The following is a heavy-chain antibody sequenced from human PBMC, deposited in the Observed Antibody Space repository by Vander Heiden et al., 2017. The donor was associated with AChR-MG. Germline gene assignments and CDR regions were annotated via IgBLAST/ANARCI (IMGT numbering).Heavy chain of an antibody. J-gene: IGHJ3*02. Sequence: EVQLLESGGGLVQPGGSLKLSCAASHSTSSDPPMHWVRQASGKGLEWVGHIRSKANSYATVYVASVKGRFTISRDDSRNTAYLQMNSLKTEDTAVYYCTSHRGDGYKSDAFDIWGQGTMVTVSS. CDR2: IRSKANSYAT. CDR1: HSTSSDPP. V-gene: IGHV3-73*01. CDR3: TSHRGDGYKSDAFDI. D-gene: IGHD3-10*01.